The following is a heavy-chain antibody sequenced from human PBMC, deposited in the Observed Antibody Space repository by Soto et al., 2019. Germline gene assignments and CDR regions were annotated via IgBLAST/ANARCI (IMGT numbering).Heavy chain of an antibody. J-gene: IGHJ6*02. CDR3: ARDRGSKSYYYYGMDV. Sequence: GGSLRLSCAASGFTFSSYAMNWVRQAPGKGLEWVSVISGSGDSTYYADSVKGRFTISRDNSKNTLYVQMNSLRAEDTAVYYCARDRGSKSYYYYGMDVWGQGTTVTVSS. D-gene: IGHD2-2*01. V-gene: IGHV3-23*01. CDR1: GFTFSSYA. CDR2: ISGSGDST.